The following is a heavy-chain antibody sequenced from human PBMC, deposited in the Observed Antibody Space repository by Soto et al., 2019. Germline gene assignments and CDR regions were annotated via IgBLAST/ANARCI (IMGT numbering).Heavy chain of an antibody. CDR3: ERIHRYYYYGMDV. Sequence: GGSLRLSCAASGFTFSNAWMNWVRQAPGKGLEWVGRIKSKTDGGTTDYAAPVKGRFTISRDDSKNTLYLQMNSLKTEDTAVYYCERIHRYYYYGMDVWGQGTTVTVSS. CDR1: GFTFSNAW. J-gene: IGHJ6*02. V-gene: IGHV3-15*07. CDR2: IKSKTDGGTT.